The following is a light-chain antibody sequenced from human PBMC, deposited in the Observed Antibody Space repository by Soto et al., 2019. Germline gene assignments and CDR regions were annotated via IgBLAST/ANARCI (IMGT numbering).Light chain of an antibody. Sequence: QSALTQPPSASGSPGQSVTISCTGTSSDVGGYDYVSWYQHHPGKAPKLMIYEVTKRPSGVPDRFSGYKSGNTASLTVSGLQAEDEADYYCSSYAGSNLYVFGTGTKLTVL. J-gene: IGLJ1*01. CDR3: SSYAGSNLYV. V-gene: IGLV2-8*01. CDR2: EVT. CDR1: SSDVGGYDY.